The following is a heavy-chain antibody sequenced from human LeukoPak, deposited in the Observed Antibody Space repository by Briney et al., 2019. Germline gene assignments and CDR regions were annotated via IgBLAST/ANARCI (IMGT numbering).Heavy chain of an antibody. J-gene: IGHJ4*02. Sequence: ASVKVSCKSSGYTFTAYAMHWVRQAPGQGLEWMGWITPSDGANYAQKFQGRVTMTRDTSMRTAYMDLNRLTSDDTAVYFCARDRYGDGFAHFDYWGQGTLVTVSS. D-gene: IGHD5-24*01. CDR2: ITPSDGA. V-gene: IGHV1-2*02. CDR1: GYTFTAYA. CDR3: ARDRYGDGFAHFDY.